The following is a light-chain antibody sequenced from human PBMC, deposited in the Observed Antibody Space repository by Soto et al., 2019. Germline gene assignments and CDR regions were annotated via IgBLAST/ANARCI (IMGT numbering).Light chain of an antibody. CDR1: SSDVGSYNR. CDR2: EVI. CDR3: YSYTSSSTYV. J-gene: IGLJ1*01. Sequence: QSVLTQPPSVSGSPGQSVTISCTGTSSDVGSYNRVSWYKQPPGAAPKLVIYEVIHRPSGVPDRFSGSKSGNTASLTISGLQAVDEADFYCYSYTSSSTYVFGTGTKVTVL. V-gene: IGLV2-18*02.